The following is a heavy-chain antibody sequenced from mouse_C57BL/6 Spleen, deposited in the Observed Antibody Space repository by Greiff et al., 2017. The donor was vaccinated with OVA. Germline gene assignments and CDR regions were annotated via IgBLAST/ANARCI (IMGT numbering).Heavy chain of an antibody. Sequence: QVQLQQPGAELVRPGSSVKLSCKASGYTFTSYWMDWVKQRPGQGLEWIGNIYPSDSETHYNQKFKDKATLTVDKSSSTAYMQLSSLTSEDSAVYYCAREEAYYSKGYAMDYWGQGTSVTVSS. V-gene: IGHV1-61*01. D-gene: IGHD2-5*01. CDR2: IYPSDSET. CDR1: GYTFTSYW. CDR3: AREEAYYSKGYAMDY. J-gene: IGHJ4*01.